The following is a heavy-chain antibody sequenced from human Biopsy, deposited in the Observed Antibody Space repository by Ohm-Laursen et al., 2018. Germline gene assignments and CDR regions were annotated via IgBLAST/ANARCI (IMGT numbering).Heavy chain of an antibody. D-gene: IGHD1-26*01. CDR3: ARDALGGGSYRFFY. CDR1: GGTFTNYA. V-gene: IGHV1-69*13. J-gene: IGHJ4*02. Sequence: SVKVSCKASGGTFTNYAISWVRQAPGQGLEWMGGIIPIFGTANYAQNFQGRVTITADESTSTAYMELSSLRSDDTAVYYCARDALGGGSYRFFYWGQGSLVTVSS. CDR2: IIPIFGTA.